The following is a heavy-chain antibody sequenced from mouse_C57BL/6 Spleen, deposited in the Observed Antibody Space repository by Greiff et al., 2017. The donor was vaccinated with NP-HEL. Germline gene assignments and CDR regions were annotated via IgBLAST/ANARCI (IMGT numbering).Heavy chain of an antibody. CDR3: ARRRQLSYAMDY. Sequence: VQLKQSGPVLVKPGASVKMSCKASGYTFTDYYMNWVKQSHGKSLEWIGVINPYNGGTSYNQKFKGKATLTVDKSSSTAYMELNSLTSEDSAVYYCARRRQLSYAMDYWGQGTSVTVSS. J-gene: IGHJ4*01. CDR1: GYTFTDYY. D-gene: IGHD4-1*02. CDR2: INPYNGGT. V-gene: IGHV1-19*01.